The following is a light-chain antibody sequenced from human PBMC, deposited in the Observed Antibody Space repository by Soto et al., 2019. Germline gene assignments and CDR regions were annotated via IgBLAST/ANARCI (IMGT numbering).Light chain of an antibody. CDR1: QSVSSY. V-gene: IGKV3-11*01. Sequence: EIVLTQSPATLSLSPGERATLSCRASQSVSSYLAWYQQKPAQAPRLLIYDASNRAPGIPARFSGSGSGTDFTLTISSLEPEDFAVYYCQQRSNWLFTFGQGTRLEIK. J-gene: IGKJ5*01. CDR2: DAS. CDR3: QQRSNWLFT.